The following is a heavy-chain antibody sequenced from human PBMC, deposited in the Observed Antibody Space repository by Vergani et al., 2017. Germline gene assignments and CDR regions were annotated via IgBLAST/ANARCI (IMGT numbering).Heavy chain of an antibody. CDR3: AARSGWYADAFDI. D-gene: IGHD6-19*01. J-gene: IGHJ3*02. CDR1: GGSFSGYY. CDR2: IYHSGST. V-gene: IGHV4-34*01. Sequence: QVQLQQWGAGLLKPSETLSLTCAVYGGSFSGYYWSWIRQPPGKGLEWIGSIYHSGSTYYNPSLKSRVTISVDTSKNQFSLKLSSVTAADTAVYYCAARSGWYADAFDIWGQGTMVTVSS.